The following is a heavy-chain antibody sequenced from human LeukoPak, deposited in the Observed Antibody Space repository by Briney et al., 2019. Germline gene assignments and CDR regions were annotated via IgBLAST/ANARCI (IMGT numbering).Heavy chain of an antibody. CDR1: GYIYTSYW. Sequence: GESLKISCNSSGYIYTSYWIGWVRQMPGKGLEWMGIIYPGDSDTRYSPSFQGQVTISADKSISTAYLQWSSLKASDTAMYYCARTYGDYDPRFDYWGQGTLVTVSS. CDR2: IYPGDSDT. CDR3: ARTYGDYDPRFDY. J-gene: IGHJ4*02. V-gene: IGHV5-51*01. D-gene: IGHD4-17*01.